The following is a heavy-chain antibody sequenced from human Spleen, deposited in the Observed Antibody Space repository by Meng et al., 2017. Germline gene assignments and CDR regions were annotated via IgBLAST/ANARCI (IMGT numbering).Heavy chain of an antibody. J-gene: IGHJ4*02. Sequence: ETLSLTCVVSGGSFSDYYWSWIRQPPGKGLEWVAVIYSGGSTSYAESVKGRFTISRDTPKNTLFLQMNSLRVEDTAVYYCTREVSFWGQGTLVTVSS. V-gene: IGHV3-53*05. D-gene: IGHD2/OR15-2a*01. CDR2: IYSGGST. CDR3: TREVSF. CDR1: GGSFSDYY.